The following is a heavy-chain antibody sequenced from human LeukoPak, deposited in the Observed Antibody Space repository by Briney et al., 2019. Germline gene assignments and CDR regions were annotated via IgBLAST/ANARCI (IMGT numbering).Heavy chain of an antibody. D-gene: IGHD6-6*01. J-gene: IGHJ6*02. CDR1: GGSISSGGYY. CDR3: ARGAARSLSETSTDYYYYYYGMDV. CDR2: IYYSGST. V-gene: IGHV4-31*03. Sequence: SQTLSLTCTVSGGSISSGGYYWSWIRQHPGKGLEWIGYIYYSGSTYYNPSLRSRVTISVDTSKNQFSLKVSPVTAADTAVYYCARGAARSLSETSTDYYYYYYGMDVWGQGTTVTVSS.